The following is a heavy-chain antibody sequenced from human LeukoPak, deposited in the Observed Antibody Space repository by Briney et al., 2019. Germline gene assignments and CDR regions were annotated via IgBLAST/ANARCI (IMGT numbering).Heavy chain of an antibody. J-gene: IGHJ4*02. Sequence: LSLTCTVSGGSISSYYWSWIRQAPGKGLEWVSHISSSGSAIYYADSVKGRFTMSRDNAKNSLSLQMNSLRVEDTAVYYCARCGRGFSYGSSDYWGQGTLVTVSS. D-gene: IGHD5-18*01. CDR2: ISSSGSAI. CDR1: GGSISSYY. V-gene: IGHV3-11*01. CDR3: ARCGRGFSYGSSDY.